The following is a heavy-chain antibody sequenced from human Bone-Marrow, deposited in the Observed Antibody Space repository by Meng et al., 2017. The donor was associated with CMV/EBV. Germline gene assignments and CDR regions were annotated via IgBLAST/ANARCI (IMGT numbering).Heavy chain of an antibody. CDR2: INPNSGGT. CDR1: GYTFTGYY. V-gene: IGHV1-2*02. J-gene: IGHJ3*02. D-gene: IGHD3-22*01. Sequence: ASVKVSCKVSGYTFTGYYMHWVRQAPGQGLEWMGWINPNSGGTNYARKFQGRVTMTRDTSISTAYMELSRMRSDDTAVYYCAREKEPSYYYDSSGYYWGKTQGAFDIWGQGTMVTVSS. CDR3: AREKEPSYYYDSSGYYWGKTQGAFDI.